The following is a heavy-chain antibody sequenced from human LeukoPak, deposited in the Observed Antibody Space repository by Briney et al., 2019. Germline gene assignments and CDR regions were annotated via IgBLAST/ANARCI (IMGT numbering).Heavy chain of an antibody. Sequence: GGSLRFPCAASGFTLSHYYLSWIPNTPGKGLAGFSHISSISGHTMYADSEKRRFTISRDNAKNSQDLQMDRLRVEDTAVYYGAREGIAVADDAFDIWGQGKMVTVSS. CDR3: AREGIAVADDAFDI. CDR2: ISSISGHT. V-gene: IGHV3-11*05. J-gene: IGHJ3*02. D-gene: IGHD6-19*01. CDR1: GFTLSHYY.